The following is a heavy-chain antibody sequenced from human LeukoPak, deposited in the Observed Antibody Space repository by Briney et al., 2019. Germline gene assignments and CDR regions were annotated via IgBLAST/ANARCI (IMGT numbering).Heavy chain of an antibody. CDR3: ARRLRYDYVWGSYRYSGYFDY. D-gene: IGHD3-16*02. CDR2: IYHSGST. V-gene: IGHV4-38-2*02. J-gene: IGHJ4*02. Sequence: SETLSLTCTVSGYSISSSYYWGWIRQPPGKGLEWFGSIYHSGSTYYNPSLKSRVTISADTSKNQFSLKLSSVTAADTAVYYCARRLRYDYVWGSYRYSGYFDYWGQGTLVTVSS. CDR1: GYSISSSYY.